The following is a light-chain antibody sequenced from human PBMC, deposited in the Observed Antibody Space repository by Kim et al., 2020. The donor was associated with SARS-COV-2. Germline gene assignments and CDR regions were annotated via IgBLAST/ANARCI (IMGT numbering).Light chain of an antibody. CDR2: AAS. CDR3: QQYYSYPRT. V-gene: IGKV1-8*01. J-gene: IGKJ1*01. CDR1: QGISSY. Sequence: ASTGDRVTITCRASQGISSYLAWYQQKPEKAPKLLIYAASTLQSGVPSRFSGSGSGTEFTLTISCLQSEDLATYYCQQYYSYPRTFGQGTKVDIK.